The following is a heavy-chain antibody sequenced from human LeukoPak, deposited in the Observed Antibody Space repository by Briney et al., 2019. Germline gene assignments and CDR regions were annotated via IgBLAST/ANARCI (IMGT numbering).Heavy chain of an antibody. D-gene: IGHD6-19*01. Sequence: GGSLRLSCAASGFTFNDYAMHWVRQAPGKGLEWVSGISWNSGSMGYADSAKGRFTISRDNAKNSLYLQMNSLRAEDTALYYCAKAPSGYSSGWTYYFDYWGQGTLVTVSS. CDR3: AKAPSGYSSGWTYYFDY. CDR2: ISWNSGSM. V-gene: IGHV3-9*01. CDR1: GFTFNDYA. J-gene: IGHJ4*02.